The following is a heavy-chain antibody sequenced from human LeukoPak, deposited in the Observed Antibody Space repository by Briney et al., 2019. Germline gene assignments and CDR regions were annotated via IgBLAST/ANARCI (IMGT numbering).Heavy chain of an antibody. CDR1: GGSISSGDYY. J-gene: IGHJ3*02. D-gene: IGHD5-18*01. CDR3: ARVGYSYGLGAFDI. V-gene: IGHV4-30-4*08. CDR2: IYYSGST. Sequence: SETLSLTCTVSGGSISSGDYYWSWIRQPPGKGLEWIGYIYYSGSTYYNPSLKSRVTISVDTSKNQFSLKLSSVTAADTAVYYCARVGYSYGLGAFDIWGQGTMVTVSS.